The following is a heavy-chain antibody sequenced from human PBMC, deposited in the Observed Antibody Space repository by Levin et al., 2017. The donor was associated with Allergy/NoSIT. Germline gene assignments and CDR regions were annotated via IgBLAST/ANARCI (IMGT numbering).Heavy chain of an antibody. Sequence: ASVKVSCKASGGTFSSYAISWVRQAPGQGLEWMGGIIPIFGTANYAQKFQGRVTITADESTSTAYMELSSLRSEDTAVYYCARTITMVRGAMGDAFDIWGQGTMVTVSS. CDR3: ARTITMVRGAMGDAFDI. V-gene: IGHV1-69*13. J-gene: IGHJ3*02. CDR2: IIPIFGTA. CDR1: GGTFSSYA. D-gene: IGHD3-10*01.